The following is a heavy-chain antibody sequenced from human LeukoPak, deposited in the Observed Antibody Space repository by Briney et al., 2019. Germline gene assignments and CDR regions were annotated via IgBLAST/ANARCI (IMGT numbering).Heavy chain of an antibody. D-gene: IGHD2-2*01. CDR3: ARRPPQANTIYYFDY. CDR2: INHSGST. Sequence: PSETLSLTCAVYGGSFGGYYWSWIRQPPGKGLEWIGEINHSGSTNYNPSLKSRVTISVDTSKNQFSLKLSSVTAADTAVYYCARRPPQANTIYYFDYWGQGTLVTVSS. CDR1: GGSFGGYY. V-gene: IGHV4-34*01. J-gene: IGHJ4*02.